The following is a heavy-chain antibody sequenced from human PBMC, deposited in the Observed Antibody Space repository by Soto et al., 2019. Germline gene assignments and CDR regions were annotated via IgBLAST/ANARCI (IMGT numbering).Heavy chain of an antibody. Sequence: SETLSLTCSVSGGSVSDKTYYWSWIRQPPGKRLEWIGYVYYSGTTNYNPSLKSRVTISVGLSKNQFSLRLSSVTTADTTLYYCARTTAVPNSLRSRYFFDYWGQGTLVTVSS. J-gene: IGHJ4*02. CDR2: VYYSGTT. V-gene: IGHV4-61*01. CDR1: GGSVSDKTYY. D-gene: IGHD4-17*01. CDR3: ARTTAVPNSLRSRYFFDY.